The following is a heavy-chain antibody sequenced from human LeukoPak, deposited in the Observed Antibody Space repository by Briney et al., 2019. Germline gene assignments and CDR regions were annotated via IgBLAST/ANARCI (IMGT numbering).Heavy chain of an antibody. Sequence: SETLSLTCTVSGGSISSCSYFWGWIRQPPGKGLEWIGSIYYSGSTYYNPSLKNRVTISVDTSKNQFSLKLSSVTAADTAVYYCARLVRFTMVRGAHFDYWGQGTLVTASS. CDR2: IYYSGST. CDR1: GGSISSCSYF. D-gene: IGHD3-10*01. CDR3: ARLVRFTMVRGAHFDY. J-gene: IGHJ4*02. V-gene: IGHV4-39*01.